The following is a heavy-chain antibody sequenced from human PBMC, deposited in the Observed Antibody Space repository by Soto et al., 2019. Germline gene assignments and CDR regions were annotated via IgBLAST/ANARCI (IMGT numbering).Heavy chain of an antibody. CDR2: IYWDDDK. J-gene: IGHJ4*02. V-gene: IGHV2-5*02. CDR1: GFSLSTSGVG. CDR3: AHRPANTWLSHEYYFDY. D-gene: IGHD3-22*01. Sequence: QITLKESGPTLVKPTQTLTLTCTFSGFSLSTSGVGVGWIRQPPGKALEWLALIYWDDDKRYSPSLKSRLTIPKDTSKNQVVLTMTNMDPVDTATYYCAHRPANTWLSHEYYFDYWGQGTLVTVSS.